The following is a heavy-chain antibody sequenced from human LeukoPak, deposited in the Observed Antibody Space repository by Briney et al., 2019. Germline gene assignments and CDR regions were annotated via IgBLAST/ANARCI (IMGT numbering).Heavy chain of an antibody. CDR3: ARAYGTNRYYYFDY. J-gene: IGHJ4*02. Sequence: PSETLSLTCTVSGYSIRRGTYYWSWIRQSAGKGLEWIGRIYTSGSSNYNPSLKSRVTILIDPSKNQFSLRLTSVTAADTAMYYCARAYGTNRYYYFDYWGQGTLVTVSS. V-gene: IGHV4-61*02. D-gene: IGHD1-14*01. CDR2: IYTSGSS. CDR1: GYSIRRGTYY.